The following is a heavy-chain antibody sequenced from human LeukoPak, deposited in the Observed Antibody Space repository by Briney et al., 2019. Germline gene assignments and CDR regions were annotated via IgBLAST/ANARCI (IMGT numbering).Heavy chain of an antibody. CDR3: ARETYYYGSGSYFDP. CDR1: GGSVSSGSYY. CDR2: IYYSGST. Sequence: SETLSLTCTVSGGSVSSGSYYWSWIRQPPGKGLEWIGYIYYSGSTNYNPSLKSRVTISVDTSKNQFSLKLSSVTAADTAVYYCARETYYYGSGSYFDPWGREPWSPSPQ. J-gene: IGHJ5*02. D-gene: IGHD3-10*01. V-gene: IGHV4-61*01.